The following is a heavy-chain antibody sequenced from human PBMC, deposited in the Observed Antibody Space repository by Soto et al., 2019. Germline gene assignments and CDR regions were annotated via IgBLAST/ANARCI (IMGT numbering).Heavy chain of an antibody. V-gene: IGHV4-4*02. CDR1: GGSFTSISSTHW. CDR3: ARVDSGVTAYFDS. CDR2: IFHSGRT. Sequence: SETLSLTCSFSGGSFTSISSTHWWSWVRQPPGMGLEWIGEIFHSGRTYYNPSLKSRVTISADMSKNQFSLRLTSVTAADTAVYYCARVDSGVTAYFDSWGQGILVTVSS. J-gene: IGHJ4*02. D-gene: IGHD2-21*02.